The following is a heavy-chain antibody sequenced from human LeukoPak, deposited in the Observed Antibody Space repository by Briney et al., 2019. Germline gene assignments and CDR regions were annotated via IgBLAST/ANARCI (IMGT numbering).Heavy chain of an antibody. D-gene: IGHD3-16*01. J-gene: IGHJ4*02. CDR2: IWYDGTNK. V-gene: IGHV3-33*01. Sequence: PGGSLRLSCAASGFTFSTYGMHWVGQAPGKGLEWVAVIWYDGTNKYYADSVKGRFTISRDNSKNTLYLQMNSLRAEDTAVYYGATNQIMIREYYFDYWGQGTLVTVSS. CDR3: ATNQIMIREYYFDY. CDR1: GFTFSTYG.